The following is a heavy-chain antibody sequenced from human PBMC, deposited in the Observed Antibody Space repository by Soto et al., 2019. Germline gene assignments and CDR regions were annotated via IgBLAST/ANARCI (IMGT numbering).Heavy chain of an antibody. CDR1: GFTFSVSA. Sequence: EVQLVESGGGLVQPGGSLKLSCAASGFTFSVSAMHWVRQASGKGLEWVGRIRTKFNSYATAYAASVKGRFTISRADXKXTAYLQMNSLKTEDTAVYYCTRQDPLTAVENDALDFWGQGTMVTVSS. CDR2: IRTKFNSYAT. J-gene: IGHJ3*01. V-gene: IGHV3-73*01. CDR3: TRQDPLTAVENDALDF. D-gene: IGHD2-21*02.